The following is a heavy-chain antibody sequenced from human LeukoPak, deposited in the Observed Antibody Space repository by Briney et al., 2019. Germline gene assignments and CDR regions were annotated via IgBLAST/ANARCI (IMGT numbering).Heavy chain of an antibody. Sequence: PSETLSLTCAVYGGSFSGYYWGWIRQPPGKGLEWIGSIYYSGSTYYNPSLKSRVTISVDTSKNQFSLKLSSVTAADTAVYYCARAKIGIAAAGTGYYFDYWGQGTLVTVSS. CDR3: ARAKIGIAAAGTGYYFDY. CDR2: IYYSGST. D-gene: IGHD6-13*01. CDR1: GGSFSGYY. V-gene: IGHV4-34*01. J-gene: IGHJ4*02.